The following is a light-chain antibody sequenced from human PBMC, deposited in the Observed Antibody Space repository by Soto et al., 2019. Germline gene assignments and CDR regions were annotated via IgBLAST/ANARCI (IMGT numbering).Light chain of an antibody. CDR1: QSVTSTY. Sequence: TQSPGTLSLSPGERATLSCRAVQSVTSTYMAWYQQKPGQAPRLLIYATSFRATGIPDRFRGSGSGTDFTVTISSLEPEDSAVYYCQDSSTSPWPFGQGTKVEIK. CDR2: ATS. V-gene: IGKV3-20*01. CDR3: QDSSTSPWP. J-gene: IGKJ1*01.